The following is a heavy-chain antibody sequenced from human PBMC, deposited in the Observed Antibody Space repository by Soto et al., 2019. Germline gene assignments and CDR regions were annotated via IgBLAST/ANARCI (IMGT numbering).Heavy chain of an antibody. CDR2: IWYDGSNK. CDR3: ARDRSRGVTTPQASNWFDP. D-gene: IGHD4-17*01. J-gene: IGHJ5*02. Sequence: PAGSMRLCCAASGFTFSSYGMHWVRQAPNKGLDWVAVIWYDGSNKYYADSVKGRFTISRDNSKNTLYLQMNSLRAEDTAVYYCARDRSRGVTTPQASNWFDPWGQGTLVTVSS. V-gene: IGHV3-33*01. CDR1: GFTFSSYG.